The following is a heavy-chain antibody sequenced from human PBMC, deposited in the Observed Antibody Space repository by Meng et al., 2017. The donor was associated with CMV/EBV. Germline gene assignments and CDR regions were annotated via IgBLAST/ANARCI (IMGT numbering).Heavy chain of an antibody. Sequence: GESLKISCAASGFTFSSYAISWVRQAPGKGLEWVSVIYSGGSSTYYADSVKGRFTISRDNSKNTLYLQMNSLRAEDTAVYYCAKGRYDFWSGYYEAYWGQGTLVTVSS. CDR1: GFTFSSYA. J-gene: IGHJ4*02. D-gene: IGHD3-3*01. CDR2: IYSGGSST. CDR3: AKGRYDFWSGYYEAY. V-gene: IGHV3-23*03.